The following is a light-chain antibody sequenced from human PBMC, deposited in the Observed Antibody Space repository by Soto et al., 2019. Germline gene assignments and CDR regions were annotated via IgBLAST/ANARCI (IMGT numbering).Light chain of an antibody. CDR3: MQGTHWHLC. CDR1: QSLVYSDGNTS. Sequence: EDVMTQSPLSLPVSLGQPASISCTSTQSLVYSDGNTSLNWFQQRPGQFPRRLIYKVSNRDSGVLDRFSGSGPGTDFTLKISRVEAEEVGVYYCMQGTHWHLCVGQGTKLEIK. J-gene: IGKJ2*01. V-gene: IGKV2-30*01. CDR2: KVS.